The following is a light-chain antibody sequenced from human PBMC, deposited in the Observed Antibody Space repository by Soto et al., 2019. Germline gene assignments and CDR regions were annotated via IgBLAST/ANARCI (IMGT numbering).Light chain of an antibody. CDR1: QSVSSN. Sequence: EIVMTQSPATLSVSPGERATLSCRASQSVSSNLAWYQQKPGQAPRLLIYGASTRATGIPARLTGSGSGTEFTLTISSLQSEDFAMYYCQQYNNWPPYTFGQGTNLEIK. J-gene: IGKJ2*01. V-gene: IGKV3-15*01. CDR2: GAS. CDR3: QQYNNWPPYT.